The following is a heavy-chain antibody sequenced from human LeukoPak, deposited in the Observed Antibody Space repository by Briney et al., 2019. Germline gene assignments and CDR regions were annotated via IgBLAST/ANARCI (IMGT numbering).Heavy chain of an antibody. CDR3: ASSSYDSRSFDY. V-gene: IGHV4-34*01. CDR2: INHSGST. CDR1: GGSFSGYY. D-gene: IGHD3-22*01. Sequence: SETLSLTCAVYGGSFSGYYWSWIRQPPGKGLEWIGEINHSGSTNYNPSLKSRVTISVDTSKNQFSLELSSATAADTAVYYCASSSYDSRSFDYWGQGTLVTVSS. J-gene: IGHJ4*02.